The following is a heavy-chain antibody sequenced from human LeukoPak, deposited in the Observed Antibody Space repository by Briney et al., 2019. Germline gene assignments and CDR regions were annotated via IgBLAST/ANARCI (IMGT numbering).Heavy chain of an antibody. V-gene: IGHV4-59*01. CDR1: GXSISSYY. CDR3: ARVGGYSSGWSGNWYFDL. CDR2: IYYSGST. Sequence: PSETLSLTCTVSGXSISSYYWSWIRQPPGKGLEWIGYIYYSGSTNYNPSLKSRVTISVDTSKNQFSLKLSSVTAADTAVYYCARVGGYSSGWSGNWYFDLWGRGTLVTVSS. J-gene: IGHJ2*01. D-gene: IGHD6-19*01.